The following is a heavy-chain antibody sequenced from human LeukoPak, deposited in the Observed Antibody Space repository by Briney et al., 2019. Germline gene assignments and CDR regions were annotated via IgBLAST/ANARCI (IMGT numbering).Heavy chain of an antibody. CDR1: GYTFTSNA. V-gene: IGHV7-4-1*02. CDR3: ARGIGYCSDFSCHLDP. Sequence: ASVKVSCKASGYTFTSNALNWVRQSPGQGLEWMGWINTDSGNPTYAQGFTGRFVFSLDTSVSTAYLQINSLEAEDTAMYYCARGIGYCSDFSCHLDPWGQGTLVTVSS. J-gene: IGHJ5*02. D-gene: IGHD2-15*01. CDR2: INTDSGNP.